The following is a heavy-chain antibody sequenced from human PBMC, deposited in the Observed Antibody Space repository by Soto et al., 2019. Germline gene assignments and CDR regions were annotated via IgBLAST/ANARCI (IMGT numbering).Heavy chain of an antibody. CDR2: IDPSDSYT. J-gene: IGHJ6*02. V-gene: IGHV5-10-1*01. D-gene: IGHD2-8*01. CDR1: GYSFTSYW. Sequence: GGSLKISCSGSGYSFTSYWISWVRQMPGKGLEWMGRIDPSDSYTNYSPSFQGHVTISADKSISTAYLQWSSLKASDTAMYYCARSSHCTNGVCLDYGMDVWGQGTTVTVSS. CDR3: ARSSHCTNGVCLDYGMDV.